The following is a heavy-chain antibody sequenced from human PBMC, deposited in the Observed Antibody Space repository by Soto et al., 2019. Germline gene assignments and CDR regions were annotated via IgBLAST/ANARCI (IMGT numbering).Heavy chain of an antibody. CDR1: GGPICSYY. Sequence: SETLSLTCTVSGGPICSYYWSWLRQPPGKGLEWIGHIYNNGNTNYKPSLKSRVTISADTSKNQFSLKLSSLTAADTAVYFCARADSGYDSWGQGTLVTVS. CDR2: IYNNGNT. V-gene: IGHV4-59*01. CDR3: ARADSGYDS. J-gene: IGHJ5*01. D-gene: IGHD5-12*01.